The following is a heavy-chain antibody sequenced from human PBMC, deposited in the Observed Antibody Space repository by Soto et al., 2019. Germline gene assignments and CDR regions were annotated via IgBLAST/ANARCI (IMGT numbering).Heavy chain of an antibody. D-gene: IGHD2-21*02. J-gene: IGHJ6*01. CDR3: ARDLWGYCGTDCYPLDV. Sequence: TVSEGNIREYYWRRIRKKHGKGLEWIGYMYKTGSTVYNPSFKSRVTISVDTSKNQFSLKLNSVTAADTAVYYCARDLWGYCGTDCYPLDVWRNRSTVTGSS. V-gene: IGHV4-59*01. CDR1: EGNIREYY. CDR2: MYKTGST.